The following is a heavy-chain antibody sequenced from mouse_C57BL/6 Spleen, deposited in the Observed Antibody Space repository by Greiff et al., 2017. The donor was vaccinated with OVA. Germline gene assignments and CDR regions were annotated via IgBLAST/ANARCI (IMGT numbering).Heavy chain of an antibody. CDR2: IDPNSGGT. V-gene: IGHV1-72*01. D-gene: IGHD1-1*01. CDR3: ARYRTTVVARGFAY. J-gene: IGHJ3*01. CDR1: GYTFTSYW. Sequence: QVQLQQPGAELVTPGASVKLSCKASGYTFTSYWMHWVKQRPGRGLEWIGKIDPNSGGTKYNEQFKSKATLTVDKPSSTAYMQLSSLTSEDSAVYYCARYRTTVVARGFAYWGQGTLVTVSA.